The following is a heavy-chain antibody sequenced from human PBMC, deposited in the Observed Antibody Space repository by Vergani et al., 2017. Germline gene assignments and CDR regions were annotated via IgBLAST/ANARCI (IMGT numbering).Heavy chain of an antibody. V-gene: IGHV4-39*07. CDR2: IYYSGST. CDR1: GGSISSSSYY. D-gene: IGHD4-11*01. Sequence: QLQLQESGPGLVKPSETLSLTCTVSGGSISSSSYYWGWIRQPPGKGLEWIGSIYYSGSTYYNPSLKSRVTISVDTSKNQFSLKLSSVTAADTAVYYCASTVTPAPDNYYYYYYGMDVWGQGTTVTVSS. J-gene: IGHJ6*02. CDR3: ASTVTPAPDNYYYYYYGMDV.